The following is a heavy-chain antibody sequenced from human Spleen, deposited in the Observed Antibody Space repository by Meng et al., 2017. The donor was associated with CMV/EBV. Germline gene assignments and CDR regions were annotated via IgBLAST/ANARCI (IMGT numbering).Heavy chain of an antibody. Sequence: GGSLRFSCAASGFTFSSYGMHWVRQAPGKGLEWVAFIRYDGSNKYYADSVKGRFTISRDNSKNTLYLQMNSLRAEDTAVYYCAKENGRLAATYYYYGMDVWGQGTTVTVSS. CDR1: GFTFSSYG. CDR2: IRYDGSNK. D-gene: IGHD6-19*01. J-gene: IGHJ6*02. CDR3: AKENGRLAATYYYYGMDV. V-gene: IGHV3-30*02.